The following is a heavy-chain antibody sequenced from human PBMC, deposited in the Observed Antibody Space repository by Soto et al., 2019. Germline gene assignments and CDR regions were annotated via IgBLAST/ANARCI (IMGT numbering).Heavy chain of an antibody. D-gene: IGHD4-17*01. V-gene: IGHV4-38-2*01. J-gene: IGHJ5*02. CDR1: GDSITSGYY. Sequence: ETLSLTCAVSGDSITSGYYWAWIRQPPGKGLEWIGSVYHSGTTYYNPSLKSRVTISVDTSKNQFSLKLSSVTAADSAGYSWGRRKHLTTVHNAWIDPRGQGKLVT. CDR3: GRRKHLTTVHNAWIDP. CDR2: VYHSGTT.